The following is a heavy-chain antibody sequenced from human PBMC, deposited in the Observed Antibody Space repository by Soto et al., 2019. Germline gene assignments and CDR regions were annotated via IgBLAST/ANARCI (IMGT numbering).Heavy chain of an antibody. V-gene: IGHV1-69*02. D-gene: IGHD3-3*01. CDR3: AGGLREWLLKRDDAFDI. CDR2: IIPILGIA. Sequence: EASVKVSCKASGGTFSSYTISWVRQAPGQGLEWMGRIIPILGIANYAQKFQGRVTITADKSTSTAYMELSSLRSEDTAVYYCAGGLREWLLKRDDAFDIWGQGTMVTVSS. CDR1: GGTFSSYT. J-gene: IGHJ3*02.